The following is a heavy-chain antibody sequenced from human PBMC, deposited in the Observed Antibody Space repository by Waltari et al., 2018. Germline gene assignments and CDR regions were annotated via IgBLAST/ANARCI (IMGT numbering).Heavy chain of an antibody. CDR1: GYTFTSYY. Sequence: QVQLVQSGAEVKKPGASVKVSCKASGYTFTSYYMHWVRQAPGQGLEWMGIINPSGGSTSYPQKFQGRVTMTRDTSTSTVYMELSSLRSEDTAVYYCARSGYEWYYFDYWGQGTLVTVSS. V-gene: IGHV1-46*01. CDR3: ARSGYEWYYFDY. CDR2: INPSGGST. D-gene: IGHD5-12*01. J-gene: IGHJ4*02.